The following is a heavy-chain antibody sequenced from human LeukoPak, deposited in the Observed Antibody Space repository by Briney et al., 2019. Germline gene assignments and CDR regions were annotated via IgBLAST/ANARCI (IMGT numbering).Heavy chain of an antibody. CDR3: ASGSGYDLSY. CDR2: IYHSGST. J-gene: IGHJ4*02. Sequence: SETLSLTCTVSGYSISSGYYWGWIRQPPGKGLEWIGYIYHSGSTYYNPSLKSRVTISVDRSKNQFSLKLSSVTAADTAVYYCASGSGYDLSYWGQGTLVTVSS. V-gene: IGHV4-38-2*02. CDR1: GYSISSGYY. D-gene: IGHD5-12*01.